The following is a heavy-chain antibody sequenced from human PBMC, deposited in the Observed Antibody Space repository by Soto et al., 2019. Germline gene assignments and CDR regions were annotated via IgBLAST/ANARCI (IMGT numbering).Heavy chain of an antibody. D-gene: IGHD6-6*01. CDR1: GGSFSGYY. Sequence: SETLSLTCAVYGGSFSGYYWSWIRQPPGKGPEWIGEINHSGSTNYNPSLKSRVTISVDTSKNQFSLKLSSVTAADTAVYYCARVRARVPAAPAPYSSSSEVDYWGQGTLVTVSS. J-gene: IGHJ4*02. CDR2: INHSGST. V-gene: IGHV4-34*01. CDR3: ARVRARVPAAPAPYSSSSEVDY.